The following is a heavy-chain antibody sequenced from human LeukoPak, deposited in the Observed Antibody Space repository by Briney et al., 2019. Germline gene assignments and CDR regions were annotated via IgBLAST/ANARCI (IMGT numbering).Heavy chain of an antibody. CDR3: AKLHGGYLEWLFFY. J-gene: IGHJ4*02. CDR2: ISGSGGST. V-gene: IGHV3-23*01. CDR1: GFTFSSYA. D-gene: IGHD3-3*01. Sequence: GGSLRLSCAASGFTFSSYAMSWVRQAPGKGLEWVSDISGSGGSTYYADSVKGGFTISRDNSKNTLLQQMNSLRAEDTAVYYCAKLHGGYLEWLFFYWGQGTLVTVS.